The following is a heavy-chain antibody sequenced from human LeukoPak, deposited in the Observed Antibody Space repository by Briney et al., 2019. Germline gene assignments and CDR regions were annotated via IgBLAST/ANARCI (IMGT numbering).Heavy chain of an antibody. CDR2: ISSSSRYI. CDR3: ARDLGSCSGGSCYSYYYYYAMDV. J-gene: IGHJ6*02. Sequence: PGGSLRLSCAASGFTFSSYSMKWVRQAPGKGLEWVSSISSSSRYIYYTDSVKGRFTISRDNAKNSLYLQMNSLRAEDTAVYYCARDLGSCSGGSCYSYYYYYAMDVWGQGSTVTVSS. CDR1: GFTFSSYS. V-gene: IGHV3-21*01. D-gene: IGHD2-15*01.